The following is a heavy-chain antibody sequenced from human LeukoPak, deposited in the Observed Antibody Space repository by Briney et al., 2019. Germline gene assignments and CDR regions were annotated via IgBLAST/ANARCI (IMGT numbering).Heavy chain of an antibody. CDR1: GSSISGYY. CDR2: MYASGNT. V-gene: IGHV4-4*07. Sequence: SETLSLTCTVPGSSISGYYWTWIRQPAGKGLEWIGHMYASGNTNYNPSLNSRVTMSVDTSKNQFSLNLRSVTAADTAVYYCARNPIRGFGEIRDWGQGTLVTVSS. CDR3: ARNPIRGFGEIRD. D-gene: IGHD3-10*01. J-gene: IGHJ4*02.